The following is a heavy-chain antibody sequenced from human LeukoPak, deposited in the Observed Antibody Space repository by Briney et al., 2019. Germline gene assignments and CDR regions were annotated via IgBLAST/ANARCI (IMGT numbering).Heavy chain of an antibody. V-gene: IGHV1-2*02. D-gene: IGHD3-10*01. Sequence: GASVKVSCKASGYTFTGYYMHWVRQAPGQGLEWMGWINPNSGGTNYAQKFQGRATMTRDTSISTAYMELSRLRSDDTAVYYCARGYYGSGSPNWFDPWGQGTLVTVSS. J-gene: IGHJ5*02. CDR2: INPNSGGT. CDR3: ARGYYGSGSPNWFDP. CDR1: GYTFTGYY.